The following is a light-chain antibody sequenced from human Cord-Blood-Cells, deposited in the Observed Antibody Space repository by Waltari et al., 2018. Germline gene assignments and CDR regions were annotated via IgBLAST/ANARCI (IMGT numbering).Light chain of an antibody. V-gene: IGKV3-11*01. J-gene: IGKJ2*01. CDR2: DAS. CDR1: QSVSSN. CDR3: QQRSNWPYT. Sequence: DIVLTQSPATLSLSPGARATLSCRASQSVSSNLAWYQQKPGQAPRLLVYDASNRATGIPARFSGSGSGTDFTLTISSLVPEDFAVYYCQQRSNWPYTFGQGTKLEIK.